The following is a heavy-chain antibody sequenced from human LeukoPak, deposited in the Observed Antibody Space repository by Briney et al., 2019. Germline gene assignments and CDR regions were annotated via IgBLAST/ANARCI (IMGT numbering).Heavy chain of an antibody. CDR2: IFNLGSST. J-gene: IGHJ3*02. D-gene: IGHD2-15*01. CDR3: ARGEYCSGGSCYSAAFDI. V-gene: IGHV3-74*01. CDR1: GFTFSSYW. Sequence: GGSLRLSCAASGFTFSSYWMHWVRQAPGKGLVWVSRIFNLGSSTNYADSVKGRFTISRDNAKNTLYLQMNSLRAEDTAVYYCARGEYCSGGSCYSAAFDIWGQGTMVTVSS.